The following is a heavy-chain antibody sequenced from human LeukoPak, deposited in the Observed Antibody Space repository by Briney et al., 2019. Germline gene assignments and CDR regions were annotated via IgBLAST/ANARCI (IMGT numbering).Heavy chain of an antibody. Sequence: SETLSLTCTVSGGSISSGGYYWSWIRQHPGKGLEWIGYIYYSGSTYYNPSLKSRVTISVDTSKNQFSLKLSSVTAADTAVYYCARGPIYCGGDCPLSWFDPWGQGTLVTVSS. J-gene: IGHJ5*02. V-gene: IGHV4-31*03. CDR2: IYYSGST. D-gene: IGHD2-21*02. CDR1: GGSISSGGYY. CDR3: ARGPIYCGGDCPLSWFDP.